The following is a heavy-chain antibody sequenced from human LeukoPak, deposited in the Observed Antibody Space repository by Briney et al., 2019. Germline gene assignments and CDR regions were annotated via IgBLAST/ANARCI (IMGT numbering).Heavy chain of an antibody. Sequence: GGSLRLSCAASGFTFDDYAMHWVRQAPGKGLEWVSLISGDGGSTYYADSVKGRFTISRDNSKNSLYLQMNSLRTEDTALYYCAKESSGDSSGYYFDYWGQGTLVTVSS. D-gene: IGHD3-22*01. V-gene: IGHV3-43*02. CDR2: ISGDGGST. CDR1: GFTFDDYA. J-gene: IGHJ4*02. CDR3: AKESSGDSSGYYFDY.